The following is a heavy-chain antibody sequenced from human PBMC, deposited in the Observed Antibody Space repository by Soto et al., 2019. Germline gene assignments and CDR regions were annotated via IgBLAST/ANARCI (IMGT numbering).Heavy chain of an antibody. Sequence: ASVKVSCKASGYTFTSYGISWVRQAPEQGLEWMGWISAYNGNANYPQKFQGRVTMTTDISTSTAYMELRSLRSDDTAVYYCARQKYYYDTSGYFMPDYWGQGTQVTVSS. CDR2: ISAYNGNA. D-gene: IGHD3-22*01. CDR3: ARQKYYYDTSGYFMPDY. J-gene: IGHJ4*02. V-gene: IGHV1-18*04. CDR1: GYTFTSYG.